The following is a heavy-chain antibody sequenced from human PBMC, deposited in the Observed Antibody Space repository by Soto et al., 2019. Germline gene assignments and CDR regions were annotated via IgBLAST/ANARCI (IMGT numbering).Heavy chain of an antibody. CDR1: GGSFSGYY. Sequence: XATLSLTCAVYGGSFSGYYWSWIRQPPGKGLEWIGEINHSVSTNYNPSLKSRVTISVDTSKNQFSLKLSSVTTADTAVYYCARGRDILTGYYRGYYYYGMDVWGQGTTVTVSS. V-gene: IGHV4-34*01. CDR2: INHSVST. CDR3: ARGRDILTGYYRGYYYYGMDV. D-gene: IGHD3-9*01. J-gene: IGHJ6*02.